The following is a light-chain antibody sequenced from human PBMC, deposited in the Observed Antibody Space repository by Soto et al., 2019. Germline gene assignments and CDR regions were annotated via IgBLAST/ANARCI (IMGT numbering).Light chain of an antibody. CDR3: QHRGSWPIT. CDR1: QSVSKY. V-gene: IGKV3-11*01. CDR2: DAS. J-gene: IGKJ5*01. Sequence: EIVLTQSPATLSLSPGERATLSCRASQSVSKYLAWYQQKPGQAPRLLIYDASNRATGIPARFSGSGSWTDFTLAISSVAPEDFAVYCCQHRGSWPITFGQGTRLEIK.